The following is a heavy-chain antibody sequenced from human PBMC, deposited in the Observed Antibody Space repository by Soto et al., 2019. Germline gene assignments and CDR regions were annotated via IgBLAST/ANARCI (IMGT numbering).Heavy chain of an antibody. V-gene: IGHV1-18*01. CDR1: GYTFTSYC. D-gene: IGHD1-26*01. CDR2: ISAYNGNT. J-gene: IGHJ6*02. Sequence: QVQLVQSGAEVKKTGASVKVSCKASGYTFTSYCISWVRQAPGQGLEWMGCISAYNGNTNYAQKLQGRVTMTTDTSTSTAYMELRSLRADDTAVYDCARDKGGSDHSYYYYYGMDVWGQGPTVTVSS. CDR3: ARDKGGSDHSYYYYYGMDV.